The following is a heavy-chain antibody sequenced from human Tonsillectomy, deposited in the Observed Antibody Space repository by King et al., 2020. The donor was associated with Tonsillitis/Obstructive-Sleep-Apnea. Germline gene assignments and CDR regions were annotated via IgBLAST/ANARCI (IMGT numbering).Heavy chain of an antibody. Sequence: QLVQSGAEVKKPGASVKVSCKASGCTFTTCGFSWVRQAPGQGLEWIGWISTYNGNTYYAQKFQGRVTMTTDTSTSTAYMELRSLRSDDTAVYYCARVRDISSPWHYYYGMDVWGQGTTVTVSS. CDR3: ARVRDISSPWHYYYGMDV. CDR1: GCTFTTCG. V-gene: IGHV1-18*01. D-gene: IGHD6-6*01. CDR2: ISTYNGNT. J-gene: IGHJ6*02.